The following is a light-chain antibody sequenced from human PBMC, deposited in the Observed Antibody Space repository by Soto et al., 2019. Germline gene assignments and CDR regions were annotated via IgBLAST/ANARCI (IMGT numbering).Light chain of an antibody. CDR3: QQYNSYLGT. Sequence: DIQMTQSPSTLSASVGDRVTITCRASQSISSWLAWYQQKPGKAPKLLIYKASSLESGAPSRFSGSGSGTEFTLTISSLQPDDFATYYCQQYNSYLGTFGQGTKVEIK. CDR2: KAS. CDR1: QSISSW. V-gene: IGKV1-5*03. J-gene: IGKJ1*01.